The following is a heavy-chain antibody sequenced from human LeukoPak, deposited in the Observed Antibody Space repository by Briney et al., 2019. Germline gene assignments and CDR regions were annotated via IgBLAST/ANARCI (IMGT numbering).Heavy chain of an antibody. CDR2: IYPGDSDT. J-gene: IGHJ4*02. V-gene: IGHV5-51*01. D-gene: IGHD2-2*01. Sequence: GESLKISCKGSGYSFTSYWIGWVRQMPGKGLEWMGIIYPGDSDTRYSPSFQGQVTISADKSISIAYLQWSSLKASDTAMYYCARRYCSSTSCFPGDYWGQGTLVTVSS. CDR3: ARRYCSSTSCFPGDY. CDR1: GYSFTSYW.